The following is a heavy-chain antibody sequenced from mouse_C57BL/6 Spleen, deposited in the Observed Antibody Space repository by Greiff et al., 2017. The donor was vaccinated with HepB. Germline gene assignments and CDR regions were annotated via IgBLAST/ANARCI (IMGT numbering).Heavy chain of an antibody. V-gene: IGHV1-50*01. CDR3: ARMGDYYGSTDY. D-gene: IGHD1-1*01. CDR2: IDPSDSYT. CDR1: GYTFTSYW. Sequence: QVQLKQPGAELVKPGASVKLSCKASGYTFTSYWMQWVKQRPGQGLEWIGEIDPSDSYTNYNQNFKGKATLTVDTSSSTAYMQLSSLTSEDSAVYYCARMGDYYGSTDYWGQGTTLTVSS. J-gene: IGHJ2*01.